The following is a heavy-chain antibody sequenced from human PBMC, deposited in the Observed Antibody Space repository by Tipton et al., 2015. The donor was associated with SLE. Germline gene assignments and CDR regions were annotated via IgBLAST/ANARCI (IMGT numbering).Heavy chain of an antibody. CDR2: IYYSGST. D-gene: IGHD6-25*01. Sequence: TLSLTCTVSGGSISSYYWSWIRQPPGKGLEWIGYIYYSGSTNYNPSLKSRVTISVDTPKNQFSLKLSSVTAADTAVYYCARGIGWLSLDYWGQGTLVTVSS. CDR1: GGSISSYY. CDR3: ARGIGWLSLDY. V-gene: IGHV4-59*12. J-gene: IGHJ4*02.